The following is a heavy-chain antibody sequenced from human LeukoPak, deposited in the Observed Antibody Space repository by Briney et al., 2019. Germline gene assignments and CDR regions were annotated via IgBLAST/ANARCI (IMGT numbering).Heavy chain of an antibody. CDR1: GFTFSSYS. V-gene: IGHV3-21*01. J-gene: IGHJ3*02. Sequence: GGSLRLSCAASGFTFSSYSMNWVRQAPGKGLEWVSSISSGSSYIYYADSVKGRFTISRDNAKNSLYLQMNSLRAEDTAVYYCARGQKAAGLPGDAFDIWGQGTMVTVSS. CDR2: ISSGSSYI. D-gene: IGHD6-13*01. CDR3: ARGQKAAGLPGDAFDI.